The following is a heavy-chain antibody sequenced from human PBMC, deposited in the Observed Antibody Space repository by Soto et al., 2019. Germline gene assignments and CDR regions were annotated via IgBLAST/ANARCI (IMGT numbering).Heavy chain of an antibody. Sequence: GGSLRLSCAASGFTFSSYAMSWVRQAPGKGLEWVSAISGSGGSTYYADSVKGRFTISRDNSKNTLYLQMNSLRAEDTAVYYCAKDDNIGEGESGWYFDLWGRGTLVTVSS. J-gene: IGHJ2*01. D-gene: IGHD3-10*01. V-gene: IGHV3-23*01. CDR2: ISGSGGST. CDR3: AKDDNIGEGESGWYFDL. CDR1: GFTFSSYA.